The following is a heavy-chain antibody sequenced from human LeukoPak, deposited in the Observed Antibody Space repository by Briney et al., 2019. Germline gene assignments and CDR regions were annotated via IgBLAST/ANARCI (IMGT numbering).Heavy chain of an antibody. D-gene: IGHD2/OR15-2a*01. CDR2: IFYSGST. CDR3: ATATFYFQY. CDR1: SGSIRSSSYY. Sequence: SETLSLTCTVSSGSIRSSSYYWGWIRQPPGKGLEWIGSIFYSGSTYYNPSLKSRVTMSVDTSKNQFSLKLSSVTAADTAVYCCATATFYFQYWGQGTLVTVSS. J-gene: IGHJ1*01. V-gene: IGHV4-39*01.